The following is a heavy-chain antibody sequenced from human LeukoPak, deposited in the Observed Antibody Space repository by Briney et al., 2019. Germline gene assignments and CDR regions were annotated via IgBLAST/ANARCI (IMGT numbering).Heavy chain of an antibody. J-gene: IGHJ4*02. CDR1: GYTFTSYY. CDR2: INPSGGST. V-gene: IGHV1-46*01. Sequence: GSVKVSCKASGYTFTSYYMHWVRQAPGQGLEWMGIINPSGGSTSYAQKFQGRVTMTRDTSTSTVYMELSSLRSEDTAVYYCARDYGDILTGYYYFDYWGQGTLVTVSS. D-gene: IGHD3-9*01. CDR3: ARDYGDILTGYYYFDY.